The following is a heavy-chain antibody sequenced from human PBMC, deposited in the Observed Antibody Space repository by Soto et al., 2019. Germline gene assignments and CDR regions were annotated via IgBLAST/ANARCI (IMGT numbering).Heavy chain of an antibody. D-gene: IGHD3-22*01. V-gene: IGHV3-33*01. Sequence: GGSLRLSCAASGFTFSSYGMHWVRQAPGKRLEWVAVIWYDGSNKYYADSVKGRFTISRDNSKNTLYLQMNSLRAEDTAVYYCARDPETYYYDSSGYWVYWGQGTLVTVSS. CDR2: IWYDGSNK. J-gene: IGHJ4*02. CDR1: GFTFSSYG. CDR3: ARDPETYYYDSSGYWVY.